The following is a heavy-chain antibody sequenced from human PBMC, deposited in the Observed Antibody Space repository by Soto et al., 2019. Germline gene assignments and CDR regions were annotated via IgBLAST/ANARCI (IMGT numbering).Heavy chain of an antibody. CDR2: ISAYNGNT. V-gene: IGHV1-18*01. Sequence: EASVKVSCKASGYTFTNFGISWVRQAPGQGLEWMGWISAYNGNTNYAQNFQGRVTMTTDTSTSTAYMELNSLRTEDTAIYYCARDDEGGSYCDLGYWGQGTLVTVSS. CDR3: ARDDEGGSYCDLGY. D-gene: IGHD3-10*01. CDR1: GYTFTNFG. J-gene: IGHJ4*02.